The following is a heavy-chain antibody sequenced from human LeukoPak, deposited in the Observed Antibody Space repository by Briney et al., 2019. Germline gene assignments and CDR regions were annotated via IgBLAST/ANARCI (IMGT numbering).Heavy chain of an antibody. CDR3: ARVIAAAGTCQRFDP. CDR1: GGSISSYY. CDR2: IYYSGST. Sequence: PSETLSLTCTVSGGSISSYYWSWIRQPPGKGLEWIGYIYYSGSTNYNPSLKSRVTISVDTSKNQFSLKLSSVTAADTAVYYCARVIAAAGTCQRFDPWGQGTLVTVSS. V-gene: IGHV4-59*08. J-gene: IGHJ5*02. D-gene: IGHD6-13*01.